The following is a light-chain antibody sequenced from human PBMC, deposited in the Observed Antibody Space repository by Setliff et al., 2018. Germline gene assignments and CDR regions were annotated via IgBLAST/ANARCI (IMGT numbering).Light chain of an antibody. V-gene: IGLV2-8*01. CDR1: SSDVGGYNY. CDR2: DVS. J-gene: IGLJ1*01. CDR3: SSYAGSNNPYV. Sequence: QSALAQPPSASGSPGQSVTISCTGTSSDVGGYNYVSWYQQHPGKAPKLMIYDVSKRPSGVSNRFSGSKSGNTASLTISGLQAEDEADYYCSSYAGSNNPYVFGTGTKVTVL.